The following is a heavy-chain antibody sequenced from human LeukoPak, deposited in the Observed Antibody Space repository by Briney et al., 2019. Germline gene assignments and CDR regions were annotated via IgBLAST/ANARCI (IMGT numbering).Heavy chain of an antibody. CDR2: IYYSGST. CDR1: GGSISSYY. J-gene: IGHJ4*02. V-gene: IGHV4-59*01. CDR3: ARVTWSNGWPDY. Sequence: PSETLSLTCTVSGGSISSYYWSWIRQPPGKGLEWIGYIYYSGSTNYNPSLKSRVTISIDTSKKQFSLKLTSVTAGDTALYYCARVTWSNGWPDYWGQGTLVTVSS. D-gene: IGHD3-3*01.